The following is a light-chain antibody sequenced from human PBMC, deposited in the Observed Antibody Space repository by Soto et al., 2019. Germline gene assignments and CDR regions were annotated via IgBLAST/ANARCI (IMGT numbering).Light chain of an antibody. V-gene: IGKV3-15*01. J-gene: IGKJ1*01. Sequence: VLTQSAATLSLYPGESAPVSCRASQSVSSNLAWYQQKPGQAPRLLIYGASTRATGIPARFSGSGSGTEFTLTISSLQSEDFAVYYCQQYSNWPSWTFGQGTKVDI. CDR2: GAS. CDR3: QQYSNWPSWT. CDR1: QSVSSN.